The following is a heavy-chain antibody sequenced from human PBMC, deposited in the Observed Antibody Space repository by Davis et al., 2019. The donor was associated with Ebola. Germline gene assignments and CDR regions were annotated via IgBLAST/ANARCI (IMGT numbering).Heavy chain of an antibody. CDR3: ARGGVFGVVIYYFDY. Sequence: ASVKVSCKASGYTFTSYAMHWVRQAPGQRLEWMGIINPSGGSTSYAQKFQGRVTMTRDTSTSTVYMELSSLRSEDTAVYYCARGGVFGVVIYYFDYWGQGTLVTVSS. D-gene: IGHD3-3*01. CDR2: INPSGGST. CDR1: GYTFTSYA. J-gene: IGHJ4*02. V-gene: IGHV1-46*01.